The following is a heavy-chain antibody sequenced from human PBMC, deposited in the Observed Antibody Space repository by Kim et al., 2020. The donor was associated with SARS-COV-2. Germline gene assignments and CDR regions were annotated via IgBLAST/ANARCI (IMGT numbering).Heavy chain of an antibody. Sequence: GGSLRLSCVASGFTFSDYWMSWVRQAPGKGLEWVANIKGDGSDKYYVDSVKGRFTISRDNAKNSLYLQMNSLRVEDTALYYCARPLPPPVDPLGQGTLVTVSS. CDR3: ARPLPPPVDP. CDR2: IKGDGSDK. CDR1: GFTFSDYW. J-gene: IGHJ5*02. V-gene: IGHV3-7*01.